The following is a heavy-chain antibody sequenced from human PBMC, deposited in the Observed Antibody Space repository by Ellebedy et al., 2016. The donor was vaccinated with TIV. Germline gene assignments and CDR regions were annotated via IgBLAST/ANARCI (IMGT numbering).Heavy chain of an antibody. V-gene: IGHV5-51*01. D-gene: IGHD4-23*01. Sequence: GESLKISCKGSGYSFTSYWIGWVRQMPGKGLEWMGIIYPGDSDTRYSPSFQGQVTISADKSISTAYLQWSSLKASDTAMYYCARDWSDGYGGNANWYFDLWGRGTLVTVSS. J-gene: IGHJ2*01. CDR2: IYPGDSDT. CDR1: GYSFTSYW. CDR3: ARDWSDGYGGNANWYFDL.